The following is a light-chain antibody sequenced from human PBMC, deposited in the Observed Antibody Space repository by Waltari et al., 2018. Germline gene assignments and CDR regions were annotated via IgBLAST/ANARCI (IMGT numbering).Light chain of an antibody. Sequence: DIVMTQSPDSLAVSLGGRATINCTSSRRVLDTSKNKNFLAWYQLKPGQSPKLLMYWASTRESGVPDRFSASVSGTDVTLTISSLQAEDVAIYSCQQYYAAPYTFGQGTKVEIK. J-gene: IGKJ2*01. CDR1: RRVLDTSKNKNF. V-gene: IGKV4-1*01. CDR3: QQYYAAPYT. CDR2: WAS.